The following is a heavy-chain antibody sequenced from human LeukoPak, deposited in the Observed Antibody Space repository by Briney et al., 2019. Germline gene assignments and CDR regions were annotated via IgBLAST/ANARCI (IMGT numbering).Heavy chain of an antibody. D-gene: IGHD2-8*01. Sequence: SETLSLTCAVSGDSISSNYWWTWVRQPPGKGLEWIGEISHSGSTNYSPSLKSRVTVSVDNSRNDFSLSLTSVSAADTAVYYCARGIPGYFCTSGYYYEYWGQGTLVTVSS. CDR2: ISHSGST. V-gene: IGHV4-4*02. J-gene: IGHJ4*02. CDR3: ARGIPGYFCTSGYYYEY. CDR1: GDSISSNYW.